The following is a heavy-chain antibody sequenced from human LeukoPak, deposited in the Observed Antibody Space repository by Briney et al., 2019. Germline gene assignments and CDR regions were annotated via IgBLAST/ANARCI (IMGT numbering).Heavy chain of an antibody. CDR3: AKRRDGMDA. CDR1: GFTFSSYW. V-gene: IGHV3-23*01. J-gene: IGHJ6*02. CDR2: ISGRGDST. Sequence: PGGSLRLSCAASGFTFSSYWMHWVRQAPGKGLEWVSAISGRGDSTYYADSVKGRFTISRDNSKNTLYLQMNTLRAEDTAVYYCAKRRDGMDAWGQGTTVTVSS.